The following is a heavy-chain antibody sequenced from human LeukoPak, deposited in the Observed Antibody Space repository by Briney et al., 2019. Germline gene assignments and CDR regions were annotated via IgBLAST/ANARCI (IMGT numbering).Heavy chain of an antibody. CDR2: FYYTGST. V-gene: IGHV4-59*01. D-gene: IGHD3-3*01. Sequence: PSETLSLTCTVSGVSIGSYYWSWIWQPPGKGLEWIGYFYYTGSTNYNPSLKSRVTISADTSKTQFSLKLNSVTAADTAVYYCARADFWGAFDIWGQGTMVTVSS. CDR3: ARADFWGAFDI. CDR1: GVSIGSYY. J-gene: IGHJ3*02.